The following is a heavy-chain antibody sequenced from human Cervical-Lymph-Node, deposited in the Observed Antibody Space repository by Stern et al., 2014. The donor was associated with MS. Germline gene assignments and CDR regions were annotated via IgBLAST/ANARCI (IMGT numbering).Heavy chain of an antibody. D-gene: IGHD6-6*01. V-gene: IGHV4-4*02. CDR1: GGSISSSNW. J-gene: IGHJ3*02. Sequence: QVQLVESGPGLVKPSGTLSLTCAVSGGSISSSNWRSWVRQPPGKGLEWXGEIYHSGSTNYNPPLKSRATISGPKSKNQFPLKLSSVTAADTAVYYCAREGYSSSYDAFDIWGQGTMVTVSS. CDR3: AREGYSSSYDAFDI. CDR2: IYHSGST.